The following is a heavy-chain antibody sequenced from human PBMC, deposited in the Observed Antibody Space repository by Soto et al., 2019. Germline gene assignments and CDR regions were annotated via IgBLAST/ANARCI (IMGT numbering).Heavy chain of an antibody. CDR2: ISSSSSTI. D-gene: IGHD3-16*02. CDR3: ARVKGGVIVDDAFDI. Sequence: EVQLVESGGGLVQPGGSLRLSCAASGFTFSSYSMNWVRQAPGKGLEWVSYISSSSSTIYYADSVKGRFTISRDNAKNSLYLQMNSLRAEDTAVYYCARVKGGVIVDDAFDIWAKGQWSPSLQ. CDR1: GFTFSSYS. J-gene: IGHJ3*02. V-gene: IGHV3-48*01.